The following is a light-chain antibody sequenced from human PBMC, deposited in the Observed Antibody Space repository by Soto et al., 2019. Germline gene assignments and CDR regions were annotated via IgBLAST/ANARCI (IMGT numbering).Light chain of an antibody. CDR2: AAS. Sequence: IRMTQSRSSFSASTRDRVTITCRASQSISSYLNWYQQKPGKAPKLLIYAASSLQSGVPSRFSGSGSGTDFNLTISSLQPEDFATYYCQQSYSTPRTFGQGTKVDIK. CDR3: QQSYSTPRT. J-gene: IGKJ1*01. CDR1: QSISSY. V-gene: IGKV1-39*01.